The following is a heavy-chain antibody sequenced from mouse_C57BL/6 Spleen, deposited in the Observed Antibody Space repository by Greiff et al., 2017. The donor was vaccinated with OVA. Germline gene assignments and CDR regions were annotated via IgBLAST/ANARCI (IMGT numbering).Heavy chain of an antibody. V-gene: IGHV1-42*01. Sequence: VQLQQSGPELVKPGASVKISCKASGYSFTGYYMNWVKQSPEKSLEWIGEINPSTGGTTYNQKFKAKATLTVDKSSSTAYMQLKSLTSEDSAVYYCARGYEGFAYWGQGTLVTVSA. CDR2: INPSTGGT. CDR3: ARGYEGFAY. D-gene: IGHD2-2*01. J-gene: IGHJ3*01. CDR1: GYSFTGYY.